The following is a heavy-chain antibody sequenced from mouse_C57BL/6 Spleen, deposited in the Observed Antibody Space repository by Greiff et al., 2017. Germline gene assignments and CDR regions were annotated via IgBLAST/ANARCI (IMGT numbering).Heavy chain of an antibody. J-gene: IGHJ4*01. CDR3: ARLDSSGYNYAMDY. Sequence: VKLQESGPGLVAPSQSLSITCTVSGFSLTSYAISWVRQPPGKGLEWLGVIWTGGGTNYNSALKSRLSISKDNSKSQVFLKMNSLQTDDTARYYCARLDSSGYNYAMDYWGQGTSVTVSS. V-gene: IGHV2-9-1*01. D-gene: IGHD3-2*02. CDR1: GFSLTSYA. CDR2: IWTGGGT.